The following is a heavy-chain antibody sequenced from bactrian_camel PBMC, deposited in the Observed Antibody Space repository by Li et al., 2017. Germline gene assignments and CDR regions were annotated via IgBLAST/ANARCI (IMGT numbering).Heavy chain of an antibody. Sequence: DVQLVESGGGSVQAGGSLRLSCAASRYTSSSNCMGWVRQAPGKGLEWISSIHSGGRRTYYAGSVKGRFTISRDDAKNTVYLHLNSLKTEDMAVYYCATALGGSWWKYSGMDYWGKGTQVTVS. D-gene: IGHD2*01. V-gene: IGHV3S40*01. CDR1: RYTSSSNC. CDR2: IHSGGRRT. J-gene: IGHJ7*01.